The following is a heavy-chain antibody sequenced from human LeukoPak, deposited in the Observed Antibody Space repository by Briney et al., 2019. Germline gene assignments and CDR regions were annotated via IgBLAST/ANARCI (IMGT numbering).Heavy chain of an antibody. CDR1: GYTFTGYY. CDR3: ARAIGRYSGGFDY. V-gene: IGHV1-2*02. J-gene: IGHJ4*02. CDR2: INPNSGGT. D-gene: IGHD2-15*01. Sequence: ASVKVSCKASGYTFTGYYMHWVRQAPGQGLEWMGWINPNSGGTNYAQKFQGRVTMTRDTSISTAYMELSRLRSDDTAVYYCARAIGRYSGGFDYWGQGTLVTVSS.